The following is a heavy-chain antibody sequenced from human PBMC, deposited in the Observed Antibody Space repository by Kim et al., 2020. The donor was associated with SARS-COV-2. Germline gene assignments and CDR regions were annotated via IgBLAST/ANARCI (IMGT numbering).Heavy chain of an antibody. D-gene: IGHD3-16*02. CDR1: GYTFTNNA. Sequence: ASVKVSCKASGYTFTNNAISWVRQAPGQGLEWMGWINTDTGNPTYAQAFTRRFVFSVDTSVSTAYLQISSLEAEDTALYYCARVNWGTCRYAGYWG. J-gene: IGHJ4*01. CDR2: INTDTGNP. V-gene: IGHV7-4-1*02. CDR3: ARVNWGTCRYAGY.